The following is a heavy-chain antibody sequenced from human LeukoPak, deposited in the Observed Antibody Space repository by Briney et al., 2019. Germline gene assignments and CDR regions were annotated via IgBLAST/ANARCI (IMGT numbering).Heavy chain of an antibody. CDR2: INPNSGGT. V-gene: IGHV1-2*02. CDR1: GYTFTGYY. CDR3: ARDFSAHPESYMDV. Sequence: ASVKVSCKASGYTFTGYYMHWVRQAPGQGLEWMGWINPNSGGTNYAQKFQGRVTMTRDTSISTAYMELSRLRSDDTAVYYCARDFSAHPESYMDVWGKGTTVTISS. J-gene: IGHJ6*03. D-gene: IGHD2/OR15-2a*01.